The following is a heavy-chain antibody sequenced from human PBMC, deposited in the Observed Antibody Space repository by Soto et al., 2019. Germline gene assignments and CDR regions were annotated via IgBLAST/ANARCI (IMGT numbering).Heavy chain of an antibody. CDR2: IYYSGST. CDR3: ARQQWLVLNAFDI. V-gene: IGHV4-59*01. D-gene: IGHD6-19*01. CDR1: GGSISSYY. J-gene: IGHJ3*02. Sequence: QVQLQESGPGLVKPSETLSLTCTVSGGSISSYYWSWIRQPPGKGLEWIGYIYYSGSTNYNPSLKRRVTISVDKYKNQFSLKLSSVTAADTAVYYCARQQWLVLNAFDIWGQGTMVTVSS.